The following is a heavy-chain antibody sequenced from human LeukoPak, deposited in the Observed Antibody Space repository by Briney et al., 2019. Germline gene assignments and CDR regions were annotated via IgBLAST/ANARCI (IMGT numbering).Heavy chain of an antibody. CDR3: ARTMGGRGLVFDY. V-gene: IGHV4-31*03. CDR1: GGSISSGGHY. J-gene: IGHJ4*02. D-gene: IGHD3/OR15-3a*01. CDR2: IYYSGTT. Sequence: PSQTLSLTCTVSGGSISSGGHYWSWIRQHPGKGLEWIGYIYYSGTTYYNPSLKSRATVSVDTSKNQFSLKLSSVTAADTAVYYCARTMGGRGLVFDYWGQGTPVTVSS.